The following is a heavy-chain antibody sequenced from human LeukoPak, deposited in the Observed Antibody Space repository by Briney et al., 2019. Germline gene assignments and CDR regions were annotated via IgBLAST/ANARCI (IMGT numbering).Heavy chain of an antibody. J-gene: IGHJ4*02. CDR1: GGSVSSGSYY. Sequence: SETLSLTCTVSGGSVSSGSYYWSWVRQPPGKGLEWMGYIYYTGSTNYNPSLTSRVTISVDTSKNQFSLSLSSVTAADTAVYYCASTYGDYRSEFDYWGQGTLVTVSS. CDR2: IYYTGST. V-gene: IGHV4-61*01. CDR3: ASTYGDYRSEFDY. D-gene: IGHD4-17*01.